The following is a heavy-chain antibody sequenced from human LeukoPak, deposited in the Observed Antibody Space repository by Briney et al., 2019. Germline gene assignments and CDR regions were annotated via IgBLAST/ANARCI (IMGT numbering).Heavy chain of an antibody. CDR2: IIPILGIA. Sequence: SVKVSCKASGGTFSSYAISWVRQAPGQGIEWMGRIIPILGIANYAQKFQGRVTITADKSTSTAYMELSSLRSEDTAVYYCASVLSGIAVAGSFDPWGQGTLVTVSS. V-gene: IGHV1-69*04. CDR1: GGTFSSYA. CDR3: ASVLSGIAVAGSFDP. D-gene: IGHD6-19*01. J-gene: IGHJ5*02.